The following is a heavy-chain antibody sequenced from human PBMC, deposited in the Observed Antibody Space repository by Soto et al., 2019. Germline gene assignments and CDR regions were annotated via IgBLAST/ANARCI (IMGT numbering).Heavy chain of an antibody. CDR3: ATPIGELWLGEF. CDR1: GGTFSSYT. J-gene: IGHJ4*02. V-gene: IGHV1-69*02. CDR2: IIPILGIA. D-gene: IGHD3-10*01. Sequence: QVQLVQSGAEVKKPGSSVKVSCKASGGTFSSYTISWVRQAPGQGLEWMGRIIPILGIANYAQKFQGRVTITADKSTSTAYMELSSLRSEDTAVYYCATPIGELWLGEFWGQGTLVTVSS.